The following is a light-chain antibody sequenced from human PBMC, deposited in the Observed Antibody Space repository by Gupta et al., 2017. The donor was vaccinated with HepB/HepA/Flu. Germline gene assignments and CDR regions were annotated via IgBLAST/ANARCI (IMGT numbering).Light chain of an antibody. CDR3: QQRSNWPPWT. CDR2: DAS. J-gene: IGKJ1*01. Sequence: EIVLTQSPATLSLSPGERATLSCRASQSVSSYLAWYQQKPGQAPRLLIYDASNRATGIPARFRGSGSGTDFTLTISSLEPEDFAVYYCQQRSNWPPWTCGQGTKVEIK. CDR1: QSVSSY. V-gene: IGKV3-11*01.